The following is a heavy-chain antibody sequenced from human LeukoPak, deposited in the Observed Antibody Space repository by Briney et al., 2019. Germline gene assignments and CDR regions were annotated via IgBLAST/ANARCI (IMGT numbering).Heavy chain of an antibody. V-gene: IGHV4-4*02. D-gene: IGHD3-22*01. CDR2: MYLSGTT. Sequence: PSETLSLTCVVSGGSINNNKWWSWVRQPPGKGLEWIGEMYLSGTTHSNPSVKSRVTISIDKSKNQFFLNLSSVTAADTAVYYCAGLVGRYSSGLYYYYFDYWGQGTLVTVSS. CDR1: GGSINNNKW. CDR3: AGLVGRYSSGLYYYYFDY. J-gene: IGHJ4*02.